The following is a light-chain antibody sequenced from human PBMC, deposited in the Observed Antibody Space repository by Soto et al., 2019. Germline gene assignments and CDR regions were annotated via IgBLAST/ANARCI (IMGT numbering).Light chain of an antibody. CDR2: DNN. V-gene: IGLV1-51*01. CDR3: GSWNRSLRGWV. J-gene: IGLJ3*02. Sequence: QSVLTQPPSVSAAPGQKVTVSCSGSSSNIGNNHVSWYQHLPGKAPKVLIYDNNKRPSGIPDRFSGSKSATSATLDITGLQTGDEADYYCGSWNRSLRGWVFGGGTKLTVL. CDR1: SSNIGNNH.